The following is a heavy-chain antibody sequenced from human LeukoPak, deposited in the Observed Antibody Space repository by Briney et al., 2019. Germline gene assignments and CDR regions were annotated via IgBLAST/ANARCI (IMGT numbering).Heavy chain of an antibody. CDR3: ARTTSAYVFDY. Sequence: SEILSLTCSVSGGSTSSYYWSWIRQAPGKGLEWIGYIFHSGITNYNPSLKSRVTISVDTSMNQFSLKLVSVTAADTAVYYCARTTSAYVFDYWGQGTLVTVSS. CDR1: GGSTSSYY. V-gene: IGHV4-59*01. CDR2: IFHSGIT. J-gene: IGHJ4*02. D-gene: IGHD3-16*01.